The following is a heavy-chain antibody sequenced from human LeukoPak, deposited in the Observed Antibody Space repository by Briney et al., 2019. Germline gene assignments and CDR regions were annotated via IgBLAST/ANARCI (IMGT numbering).Heavy chain of an antibody. Sequence: ASVKVSCKAAGYSFTNYAMNWVRQAPGQGLEWMGWIHPSTGNPTYAQGFTGRFVFSLDTSVSTTYLQISSLKAEDTAVYFCARAFQSLGGLSLPDYWGQGTLVTVSS. CDR3: ARAFQSLGGLSLPDY. V-gene: IGHV7-4-1*02. CDR1: GYSFTNYA. D-gene: IGHD3-16*02. J-gene: IGHJ4*02. CDR2: IHPSTGNP.